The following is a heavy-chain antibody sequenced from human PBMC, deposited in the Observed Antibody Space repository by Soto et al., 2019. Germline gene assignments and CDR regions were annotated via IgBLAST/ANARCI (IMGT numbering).Heavy chain of an antibody. J-gene: IGHJ4*02. D-gene: IGHD2-15*01. CDR2: ISGSGGST. CDR3: AKEGDNIVVVVAATYIDY. CDR1: GFTFSSYA. V-gene: IGHV3-23*01. Sequence: GESLKISCAASGFTFSSYAMSWVRQAPGKGLEWVSAISGSGGSTYYADSVKGRFTISRDNSKNTLYLQMNSLRAEDTAVYYCAKEGDNIVVVVAATYIDYWGQGTLVTVSS.